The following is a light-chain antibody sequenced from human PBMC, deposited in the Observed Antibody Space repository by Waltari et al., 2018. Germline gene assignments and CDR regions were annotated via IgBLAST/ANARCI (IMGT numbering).Light chain of an antibody. CDR1: NLGDKY. J-gene: IGLJ1*01. Sequence: SYELTQPPSVSVSPGQTASLTCSGENLGDKYACWYQQQPGQSPVLVIYQDSKRPSGIPERFSGSNSGNTATLTISGTQAMDEADYYCQAWDSSAYVFGTGTKVTVL. CDR3: QAWDSSAYV. CDR2: QDS. V-gene: IGLV3-1*01.